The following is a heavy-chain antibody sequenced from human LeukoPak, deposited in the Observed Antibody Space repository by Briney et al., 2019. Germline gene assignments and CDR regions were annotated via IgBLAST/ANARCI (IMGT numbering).Heavy chain of an antibody. CDR3: ARDPFIVVVPAAIPGWFDP. V-gene: IGHV1-69*04. CDR1: GGTFSSYA. D-gene: IGHD2-2*02. J-gene: IGHJ5*02. Sequence: EASVKVSCKASGGTFSSYAISWVRQAPGQGLEWMGRIIPILGIANYAQKLQGRVTMTTNTSTSTAYMELRSLRSDDTAVYYCARDPFIVVVPAAIPGWFDPWGQGTLVTVSS. CDR2: IIPILGIA.